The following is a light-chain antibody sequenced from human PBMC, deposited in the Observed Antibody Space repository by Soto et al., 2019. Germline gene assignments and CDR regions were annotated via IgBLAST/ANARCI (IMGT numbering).Light chain of an antibody. CDR3: TSYTSASTLV. J-gene: IGLJ2*01. Sequence: QSALTQPASVSGSPGQSITISCTGTSDDIGANNYVSWYQHHPGKAPKILIYEAANRPSGISHRFSGSKSGNTASLTISGLQDEDEADYFCTSYTSASTLVFGGGTKVTVL. CDR2: EAA. CDR1: SDDIGANNY. V-gene: IGLV2-14*01.